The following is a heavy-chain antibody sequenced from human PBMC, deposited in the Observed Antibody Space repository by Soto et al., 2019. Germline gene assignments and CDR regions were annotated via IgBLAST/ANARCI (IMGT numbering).Heavy chain of an antibody. CDR1: GDSINNYY. Sequence: QVQLQESGPGLVKPSETLSLTCTVSGDSINNYYWSWIRQSPGKGLEWIGYIYYSGSTTYNPSLTSRVTISVDRAKNQFSLRLRSVTAADTAVYYCARSGRLLELLLYLDHWGQGTLVTVSS. CDR3: ARSGRLLELLLYLDH. CDR2: IYYSGST. D-gene: IGHD3-10*01. J-gene: IGHJ4*02. V-gene: IGHV4-59*01.